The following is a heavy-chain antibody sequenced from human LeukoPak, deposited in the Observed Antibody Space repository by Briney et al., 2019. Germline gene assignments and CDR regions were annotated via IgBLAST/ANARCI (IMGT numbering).Heavy chain of an antibody. CDR3: ARGSGSYRPLYFFDY. D-gene: IGHD1-26*01. Sequence: KPSETLSLTCSVSGGSFSNYYWSWIRQPAGKGLEWIGRIYTSGGTNYNPSLKSRVTMSVDTSQKEVSLTLSSMTAADTAVYFCARGSGSYRPLYFFDYWGQGTLVTVSS. CDR2: IYTSGGT. J-gene: IGHJ4*02. CDR1: GGSFSNYY. V-gene: IGHV4-4*07.